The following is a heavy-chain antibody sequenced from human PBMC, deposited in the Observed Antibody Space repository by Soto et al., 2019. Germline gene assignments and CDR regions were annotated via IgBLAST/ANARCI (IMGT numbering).Heavy chain of an antibody. J-gene: IGHJ5*02. Sequence: QVQLVQSGAEVRKPGASVKVSCKGSGYTFTSYHINWVRQATGQGLEWMGWMNPNSGNTGYAQTLQGRVTMTWDTSISTAYMELSSLRFEDTAMYYCARGHISSTKNWLDPWGQGTLVTVFS. CDR1: GYTFTSYH. D-gene: IGHD6-6*01. CDR2: MNPNSGNT. V-gene: IGHV1-8*01. CDR3: ARGHISSTKNWLDP.